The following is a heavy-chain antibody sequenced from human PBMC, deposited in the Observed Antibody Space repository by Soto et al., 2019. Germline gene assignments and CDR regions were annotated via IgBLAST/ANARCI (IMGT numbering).Heavy chain of an antibody. D-gene: IGHD2-2*01. V-gene: IGHV4-61*01. Sequence: QVQLQESGPGLVKPSETLSLTCTVSGGSVNSGSYYWTWIRQPPGKGLEWIGYLYYNTNTNYNPPPKSRVTISVDTSKNQFSLKLSSVTAADTAVYYCARTYCTTTSCQAHGMDVGGQGTTVTVSS. CDR2: LYYNTNT. CDR3: ARTYCTTTSCQAHGMDV. J-gene: IGHJ6*02. CDR1: GGSVNSGSYY.